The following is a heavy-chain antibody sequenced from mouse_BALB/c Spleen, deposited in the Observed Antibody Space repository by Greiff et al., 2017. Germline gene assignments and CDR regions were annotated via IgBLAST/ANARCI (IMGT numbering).Heavy chain of an antibody. CDR1: GFTFSSYG. D-gene: IGHD1-2*01. V-gene: IGHV5-6-3*01. Sequence: EVQLVESGGGLVQPGGSLKLSCAASGFTFSSYGMSWVRQTPDKRLELVATINSNGGSTYYPDSVKGRFTISRDNAKNTLYLQMSSLKSEDTAMYYCANSLLRPFAYWGQGTLVTVSA. CDR3: ANSLLRPFAY. J-gene: IGHJ3*01. CDR2: INSNGGST.